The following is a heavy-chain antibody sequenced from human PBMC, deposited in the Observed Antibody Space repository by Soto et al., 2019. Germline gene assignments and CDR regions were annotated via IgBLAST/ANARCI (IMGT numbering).Heavy chain of an antibody. D-gene: IGHD2-15*01. CDR1: GFTFSSYG. Sequence: QVQLVESGGGVVQPGRSLRLSCAASGFTFSSYGMHWVRQAPGKGLEWVAVIWYDGSNKYYADSVKGRFTISRDNSKNTLYLQMNSPRAEDTAVYYGARDSGPNGYYYGMDVWGQGTTVTVSS. V-gene: IGHV3-33*01. CDR3: ARDSGPNGYYYGMDV. CDR2: IWYDGSNK. J-gene: IGHJ6*02.